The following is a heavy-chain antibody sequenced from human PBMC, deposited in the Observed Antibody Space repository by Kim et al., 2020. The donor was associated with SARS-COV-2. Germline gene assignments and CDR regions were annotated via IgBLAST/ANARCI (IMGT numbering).Heavy chain of an antibody. J-gene: IGHJ4*02. CDR2: IYYSGST. Sequence: SETLSLTCTVSGGSVSSCSYYWSWIRQPPGKGLEWIGYIYYSGSTNYNPSLKSRVTISVDTSKNQFSLKLSSVTAADTAVYYCARGRGDIVVVVAATPPSSDYWGQGTLVTVSS. CDR3: ARGRGDIVVVVAATPPSSDY. V-gene: IGHV4-61*01. CDR1: GGSVSSCSYY. D-gene: IGHD2-15*01.